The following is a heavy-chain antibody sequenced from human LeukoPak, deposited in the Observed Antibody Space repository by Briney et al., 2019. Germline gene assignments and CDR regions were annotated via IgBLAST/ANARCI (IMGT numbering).Heavy chain of an antibody. J-gene: IGHJ4*02. Sequence: ASVKVSCKASGYTFTSYDINWVRQATGQGLEWMGWMNPNSGNTGYAQKFQGRVTITRNTSISTAYMELSSLRSEDTAVYYCAIVAGYIHGLYYFDYWGQGTLVTVSP. D-gene: IGHD5-24*01. CDR3: AIVAGYIHGLYYFDY. V-gene: IGHV1-8*03. CDR2: MNPNSGNT. CDR1: GYTFTSYD.